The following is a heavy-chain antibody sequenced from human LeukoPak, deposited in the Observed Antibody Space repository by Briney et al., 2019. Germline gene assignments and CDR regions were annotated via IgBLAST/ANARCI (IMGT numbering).Heavy chain of an antibody. D-gene: IGHD3-22*01. CDR2: IYHSGST. CDR1: GGSISSSFYY. J-gene: IGHJ4*02. CDR3: ARQVVITTGTYYFDY. V-gene: IGHV4-39*01. Sequence: SETLSLTCTVSGGSISSSFYYWGWIRQPPGKGLEWIGSIYHSGSTYYNPSLKSRVTISVDTSRNQFSLNLSSVTAADTAVYYCARQVVITTGTYYFDYWGQGTLVTVSS.